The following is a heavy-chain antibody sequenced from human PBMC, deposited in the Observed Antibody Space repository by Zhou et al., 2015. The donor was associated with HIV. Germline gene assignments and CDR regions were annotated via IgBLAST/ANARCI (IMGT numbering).Heavy chain of an antibody. CDR1: GYTFTSYY. CDR3: ARGQWRARGYYYGMDV. Sequence: QVQLVQSGAEVKKPGASVKVSCKASGYTFTSYYMHWVRQAPGQGLEWMGIINPSGGSTSYAQKFQGRVTMTRDTSTSTVYMELSSLRSEDTAVYYCARGQWRARGYYYGMDVVGPRDHGSPSP. D-gene: IGHD2-8*01. J-gene: IGHJ6*02. V-gene: IGHV1-46*01. CDR2: INPSGGST.